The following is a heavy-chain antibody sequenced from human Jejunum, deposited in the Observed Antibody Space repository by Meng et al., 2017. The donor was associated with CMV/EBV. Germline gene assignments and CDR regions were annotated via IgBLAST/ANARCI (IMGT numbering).Heavy chain of an antibody. CDR2: IKKDGSEK. D-gene: IGHD3-3*01. CDR3: AREAGDFWSATANL. J-gene: IGHJ5*02. V-gene: IGHV3-7*04. CDR1: GFPFSDFW. Sequence: VRLVESGGGLVQPGGFLRISFDASGFPFSDFWMSWFRQSPGKGLEWVGNIKKDGSEKFYVDSVKGRFSISRDNAKNSLYLQMNSLRAEDTAVYYCAREAGDFWSATANLWGQGTLVTVSS.